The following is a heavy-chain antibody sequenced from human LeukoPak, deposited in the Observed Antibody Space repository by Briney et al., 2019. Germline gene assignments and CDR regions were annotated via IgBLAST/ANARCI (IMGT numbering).Heavy chain of an antibody. CDR2: VYHSGSI. V-gene: IGHV4-38-2*02. D-gene: IGHD3-22*01. J-gene: IGHJ4*02. CDR1: GDSLVSGHY. CDR3: AREIYYDSSAYDY. Sequence: SETLSLTCTVSGDSLVSGHYWGWIRQPPGQGLEWVGSVYHSGSIYYNPSLKSRVIMSVDTFKNQFSLKLSSLTAADTAIYYCAREIYYDSSAYDYWGQGTLVTVSS.